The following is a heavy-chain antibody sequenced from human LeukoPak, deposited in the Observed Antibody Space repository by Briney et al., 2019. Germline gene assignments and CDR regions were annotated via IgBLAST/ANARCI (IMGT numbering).Heavy chain of an antibody. CDR2: ISGSGGST. CDR3: AKDCLGWWDTAMVLAGAHFGYDSSGPLDY. CDR1: GFTFCSFA. Sequence: PGGSLRLSCAASGFTFCSFAMTWVRQAPGKGLEWVSAISGSGGSTYYADSVKGRFTISRDNSKNTLYLQMNSLRAEDTAVYYCAKDCLGWWDTAMVLAGAHFGYDSSGPLDYWGQGTLVTVSS. D-gene: IGHD5-18*01. J-gene: IGHJ4*02. V-gene: IGHV3-23*01.